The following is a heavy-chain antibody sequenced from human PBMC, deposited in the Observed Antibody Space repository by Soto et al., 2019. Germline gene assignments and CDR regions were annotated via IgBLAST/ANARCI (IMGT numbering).Heavy chain of an antibody. J-gene: IGHJ6*02. Sequence: ASVKVSCKASGYTFTGYYMHWVRQAPGQGLEWMGWINPNSGGTNYAQKFQGWVTMTRDTSISTAYMELSRLRSDDTAAYYCAREAYYDFWSGYYGVRGMDVRGQGTTVTVSS. CDR3: AREAYYDFWSGYYGVRGMDV. V-gene: IGHV1-2*04. CDR2: INPNSGGT. D-gene: IGHD3-3*01. CDR1: GYTFTGYY.